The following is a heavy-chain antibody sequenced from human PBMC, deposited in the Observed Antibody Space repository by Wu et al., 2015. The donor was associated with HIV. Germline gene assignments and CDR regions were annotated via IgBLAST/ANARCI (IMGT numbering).Heavy chain of an antibody. CDR1: GYTFTSYY. D-gene: IGHD2-2*01. CDR3: AKERTYPQKYNWFDP. CDR2: INPSGGST. Sequence: QVQLVQSGAEVEKPGASVKVSCKASGYTFTSYYMHWVRQAPGQGLEWMGIINPSGGSTSYAQKFQGRVTMTRDTSTSTVYMELSSLRSEDTAVYYCAKERTYPQKYNWFDPWGQGTLVTVSS. V-gene: IGHV1-46*03. J-gene: IGHJ5*02.